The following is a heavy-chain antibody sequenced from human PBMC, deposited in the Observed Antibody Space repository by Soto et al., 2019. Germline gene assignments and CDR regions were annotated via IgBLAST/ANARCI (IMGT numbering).Heavy chain of an antibody. D-gene: IGHD3-22*01. CDR3: ARGSTVRNYADDSSDYFYFFDY. Sequence: LSLTCTVSGDSISTFYWGWMRQSPGKELEWIGYVYYTGSTNYNPSLKSRVTISVDRSKNQFSLKLTSANAADTAVYYCARGSTVRNYADDSSDYFYFFDYWGQGTQVTVSS. J-gene: IGHJ4*02. CDR1: GDSISTFY. V-gene: IGHV4-59*01. CDR2: VYYTGST.